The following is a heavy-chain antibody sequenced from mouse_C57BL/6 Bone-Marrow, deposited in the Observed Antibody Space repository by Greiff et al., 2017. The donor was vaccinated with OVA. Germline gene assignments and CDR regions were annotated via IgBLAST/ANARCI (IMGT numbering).Heavy chain of an antibody. D-gene: IGHD1-1*01. V-gene: IGHV5-6*01. Sequence: EVQRVESGGDLVKPGGSLKLSCAASGFTFSSYGMSWVRQTPDKRLEWVATISSGGSYTYYPDSVKGRFTISRDNAKNTLYLQMSSLKSEDTAMYYCARQGLLRRRDYVMDYWGQGTSVTVSS. CDR2: ISSGGSYT. CDR3: ARQGLLRRRDYVMDY. J-gene: IGHJ4*01. CDR1: GFTFSSYG.